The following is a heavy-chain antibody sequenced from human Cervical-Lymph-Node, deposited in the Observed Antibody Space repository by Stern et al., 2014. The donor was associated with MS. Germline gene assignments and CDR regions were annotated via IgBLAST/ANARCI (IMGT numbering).Heavy chain of an antibody. V-gene: IGHV4-59*01. CDR2: IYHSGST. CDR1: GASIISSY. Sequence: QVQLQESGPGLVRPSETLSLTCTVSGASIISSYLSWVRQTPGKGLEWIGYIYHSGSTDYKPSLKSRVTISQDTSKNNFSLKLISVTPADTAIYYCARGGRHDAFDIWGQGTMVTVSS. CDR3: ARGGRHDAFDI. J-gene: IGHJ3*02.